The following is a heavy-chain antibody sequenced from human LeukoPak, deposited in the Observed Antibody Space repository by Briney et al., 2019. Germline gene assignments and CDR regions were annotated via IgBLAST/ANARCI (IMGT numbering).Heavy chain of an antibody. Sequence: SETLTLSCTASGGTISSYNLNWVRQPAGKGLEWIGHIYISGSTNYNPSLKSRVTMSVDTSKNQFSLKVSSVTAADTAVYYCARLGTQWEVRLDIWGQGTMVTVSS. D-gene: IGHD3-16*01. J-gene: IGHJ3*02. CDR2: IYISGST. V-gene: IGHV4-4*07. CDR3: ARLGTQWEVRLDI. CDR1: GGTISSYN.